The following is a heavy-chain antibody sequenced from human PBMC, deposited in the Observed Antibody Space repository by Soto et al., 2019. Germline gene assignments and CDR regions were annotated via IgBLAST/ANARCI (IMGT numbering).Heavy chain of an antibody. V-gene: IGHV1-69*02. Sequence: QVQLVQSGAEVKKPGSSVKVSCKASGGTFSSYTISWVRQAPGQGLGWMGRIIPILGIANYAQKFQGRVTMPADKSTGTAYVELGRRRSEEPAVHYRATAHMVRGVIPFDYWGQGTLVTVSS. CDR1: GGTFSSYT. CDR2: IIPILGIA. J-gene: IGHJ4*02. D-gene: IGHD3-10*01. CDR3: ATAHMVRGVIPFDY.